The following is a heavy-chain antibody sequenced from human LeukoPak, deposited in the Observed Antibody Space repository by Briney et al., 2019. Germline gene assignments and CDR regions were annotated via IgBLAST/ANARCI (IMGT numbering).Heavy chain of an antibody. J-gene: IGHJ3*02. Sequence: KPSETLSLTCTVSGGSISSYYWSWIRQPPGKGLEWIVYIYYSGSTNYNPSLKSRVTISVDTSKIQFSLKLSSVTAADTAVYYCARLTYYYHSSGSHGAFDIWGQGTMVTVFS. CDR1: GGSISSYY. CDR2: IYYSGST. V-gene: IGHV4-59*08. D-gene: IGHD3-22*01. CDR3: ARLTYYYHSSGSHGAFDI.